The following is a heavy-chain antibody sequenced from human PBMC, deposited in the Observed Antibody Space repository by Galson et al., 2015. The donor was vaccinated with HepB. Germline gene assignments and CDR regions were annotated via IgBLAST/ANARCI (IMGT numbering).Heavy chain of an antibody. V-gene: IGHV3-64D*06. Sequence: SLRLSCAASGFTFSSHAMHWVRQAPGKGLEYVSAISSNGGSTYYADSVKGRFTISRDNSKNTLYLQMSSLRAEDTAVYYCVTRDTVAGLDYWGQGTLVTVSS. CDR2: ISSNGGST. CDR1: GFTFSSHA. CDR3: VTRDTVAGLDY. D-gene: IGHD6-19*01. J-gene: IGHJ4*02.